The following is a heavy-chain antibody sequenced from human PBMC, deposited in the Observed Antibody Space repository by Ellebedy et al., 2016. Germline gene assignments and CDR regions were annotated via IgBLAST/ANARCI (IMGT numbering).Heavy chain of an antibody. V-gene: IGHV4-4*02. J-gene: IGHJ4*02. D-gene: IGHD3-3*02. Sequence: SETLSLXXTVSGFSISSGSWWGWVRQPPGKGLEWIGEIFHNGYTNYNPSLKSRVTISVDTSKNQFSLRLNSVTAADTAIYYCARSHYWSGYSPYYLDHWGQGTLVTVSS. CDR1: GFSISSGSW. CDR3: ARSHYWSGYSPYYLDH. CDR2: IFHNGYT.